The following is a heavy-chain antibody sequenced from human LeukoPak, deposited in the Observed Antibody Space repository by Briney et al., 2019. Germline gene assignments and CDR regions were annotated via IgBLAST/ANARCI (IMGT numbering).Heavy chain of an antibody. J-gene: IGHJ4*02. D-gene: IGHD3-10*01. CDR1: GFTFSSYT. CDR3: AKPGSEGPLYLDY. CDR2: ISGSGGST. Sequence: PGGSLRLSCAASGFTFSSYTMSWVRQAPGKGLEWVSAISGSGGSTYYADSVKGRFTISRDNSKNTLYLQMNSLRAEDTAVYYCAKPGSEGPLYLDYWGQGTLVTVSS. V-gene: IGHV3-23*01.